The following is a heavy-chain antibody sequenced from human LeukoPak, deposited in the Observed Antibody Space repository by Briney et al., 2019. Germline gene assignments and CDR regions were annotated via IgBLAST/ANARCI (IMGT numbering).Heavy chain of an antibody. CDR1: GGSISSYY. V-gene: IGHV4-59*01. CDR3: AAYSSSSQAFDI. D-gene: IGHD6-6*01. CDR2: IYSSGST. Sequence: SETLSLTCTGSGGSISSYYWSWIRQPPGKGLEWIGYIYSSGSTNYNPSLKSRVTISVDTSKNQFSLKLSSVTAADTAVYYCAAYSSSSQAFDIWGQGTMVTVSS. J-gene: IGHJ3*02.